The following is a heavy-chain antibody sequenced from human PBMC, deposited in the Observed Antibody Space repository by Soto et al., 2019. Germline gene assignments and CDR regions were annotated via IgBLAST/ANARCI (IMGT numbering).Heavy chain of an antibody. CDR1: GYSFTSCW. D-gene: IGHD6-13*01. J-gene: IGHJ6*02. CDR2: IYPGDSDT. V-gene: IGHV5-51*01. Sequence: GESLKISCKGSGYSFTSCWIGWVRQMPGKGLEWMGIIYPGDSDTRYSPSFQGQVTISADKSISTAYLQWSSLKASDTAMYYCARTAATGKYYYGVDVWGQGTTVTVSS. CDR3: ARTAATGKYYYGVDV.